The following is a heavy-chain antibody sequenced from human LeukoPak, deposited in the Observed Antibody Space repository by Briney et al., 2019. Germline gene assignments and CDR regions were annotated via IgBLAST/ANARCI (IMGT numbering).Heavy chain of an antibody. Sequence: GGSLRLSCAASGFTFDDYAMHWVRQAPGKGLEWVSGTSWNSGSIGYADSVKGRFTISRDNAKNSLYLQMNSLRAEDTAVYYCARLVLRHAFDIWGQGTMVTVSS. CDR2: TSWNSGSI. CDR1: GFTFDDYA. D-gene: IGHD3-3*01. V-gene: IGHV3-9*01. J-gene: IGHJ3*02. CDR3: ARLVLRHAFDI.